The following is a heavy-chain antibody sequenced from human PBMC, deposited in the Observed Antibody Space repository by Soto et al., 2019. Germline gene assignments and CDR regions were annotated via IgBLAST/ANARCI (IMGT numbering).Heavy chain of an antibody. J-gene: IGHJ4*02. D-gene: IGHD1-26*01. V-gene: IGHV3-23*01. Sequence: GGSLRLSCAASGFTFSGYAMTWVRQAPGKGLEWVSALTPGGETTYHIDSVKGRFTISRDNAKNTLYLQMNSLTDADTAVYYCAKDSHVSGNYQELDYWGQGTLVTVSS. CDR3: AKDSHVSGNYQELDY. CDR2: LTPGGETT. CDR1: GFTFSGYA.